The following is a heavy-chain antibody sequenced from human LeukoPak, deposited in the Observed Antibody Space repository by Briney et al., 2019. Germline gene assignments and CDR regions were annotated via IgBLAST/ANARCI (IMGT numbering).Heavy chain of an antibody. Sequence: PSETLSLTCAVSGVSFDDYYWSWVRQTPGKGLEWIGEINHSGYTNDSPSLKSRVTLSVDTSRKQFSLNLRSVTVADAGIYYCTRMTAGHDYWGQGTLVTVSS. J-gene: IGHJ4*02. V-gene: IGHV4-34*01. CDR2: INHSGYT. CDR1: GVSFDDYY. D-gene: IGHD2-21*02. CDR3: TRMTAGHDY.